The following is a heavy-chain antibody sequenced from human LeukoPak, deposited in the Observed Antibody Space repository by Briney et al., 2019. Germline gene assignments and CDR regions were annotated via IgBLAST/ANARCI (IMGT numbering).Heavy chain of an antibody. V-gene: IGHV3-30*18. CDR1: GFTFSSYG. CDR3: AKEVSRGFGEIDY. J-gene: IGHJ4*02. D-gene: IGHD3-10*01. Sequence: GGSLRLSCAASGFTFSSYGMHWVRQAPGKGLEWVAVISYDGSRKYYADSVKGRFTISRDNSKNTLYLQMSSLRAEDTAVYYCAKEVSRGFGEIDYWGPGTLVTVSA. CDR2: ISYDGSRK.